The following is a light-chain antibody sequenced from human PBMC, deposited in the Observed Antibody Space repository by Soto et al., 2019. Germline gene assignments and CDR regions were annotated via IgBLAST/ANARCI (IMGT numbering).Light chain of an antibody. Sequence: DIMVTQSRSFLSASVGDRVTITFRASQGISSYLAWYQQKPGKAPKLLIYAASTLQSGVPSRFSGSGSGTDFTLTISSLPPEDFATYYCQQPNSYPTFGRGTKVDIK. J-gene: IGKJ4*01. CDR1: QGISSY. V-gene: IGKV1-9*01. CDR3: QQPNSYPT. CDR2: AAS.